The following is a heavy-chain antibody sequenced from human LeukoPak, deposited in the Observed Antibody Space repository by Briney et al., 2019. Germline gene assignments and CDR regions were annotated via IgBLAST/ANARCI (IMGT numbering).Heavy chain of an antibody. J-gene: IGHJ3*02. D-gene: IGHD1-1*01. CDR1: GFTFNSYW. CDR3: ARGPDFATRYAFDI. V-gene: IGHV3-7*05. Sequence: PGGSLRLSCAASGFTFNSYWMNWVRQAPGKGLEWVANIKQDGSEKYYVDSVKGRFTISRDNSKNTLYLQMNSLRAEDTAIYYCARGPDFATRYAFDIWGQGTMVTVSS. CDR2: IKQDGSEK.